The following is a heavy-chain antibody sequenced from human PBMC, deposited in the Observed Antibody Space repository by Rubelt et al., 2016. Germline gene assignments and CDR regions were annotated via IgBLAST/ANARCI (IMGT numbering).Heavy chain of an antibody. CDR2: ISYDGSNK. V-gene: IGHV3-30*18. D-gene: IGHD1-26*01. Sequence: KGLEWVAVISYDGSNKYYADSVKGRFTISRDNSKNTLYLQMNSLRVEDTAIYYCAKTYRWELLRGRPNWFDSWGQGTLVTVSS. J-gene: IGHJ5*01. CDR3: AKTYRWELLRGRPNWFDS.